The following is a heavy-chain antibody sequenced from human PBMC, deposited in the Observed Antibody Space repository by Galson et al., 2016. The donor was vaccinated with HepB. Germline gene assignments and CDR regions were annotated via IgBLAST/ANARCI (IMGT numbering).Heavy chain of an antibody. J-gene: IGHJ4*02. Sequence: LRLSCAASGFTFNKYSMNWVRQAPGKGLEWIAEIRHSGSTNYNPSLTSRVIISLDTSKSQFPLNLSTVTAADTAVYYCGSADCTNAVCPWDYWGQGTLGTVSS. D-gene: IGHD2-8*01. V-gene: IGHV4-34*01. CDR1: GFTFNKYS. CDR2: IRHSGST. CDR3: GSADCTNAVCPWDY.